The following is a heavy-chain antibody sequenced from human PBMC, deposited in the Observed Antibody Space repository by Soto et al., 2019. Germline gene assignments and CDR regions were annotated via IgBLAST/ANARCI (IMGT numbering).Heavy chain of an antibody. J-gene: IGHJ4*02. CDR2: INSDGSST. V-gene: IGHV3-74*01. Sequence: EVQLVESGGGLVQPGGSLRLSCAASGFTFSSYWMHWVRQAPGKGLVWVSRINSDGSSTSYADFVKGRFTISRDNAKNTLYLQMNSLRAEDTAVYYCARDSESKYYYGSDTPVDYWGQGTLVTVSS. CDR1: GFTFSSYW. D-gene: IGHD3-10*01. CDR3: ARDSESKYYYGSDTPVDY.